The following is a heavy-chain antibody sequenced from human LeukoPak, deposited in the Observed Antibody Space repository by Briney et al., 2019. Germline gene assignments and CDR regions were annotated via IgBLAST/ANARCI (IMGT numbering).Heavy chain of an antibody. CDR1: GFTFSTFW. J-gene: IGHJ4*02. D-gene: IGHD6-19*01. CDR2: ISNDGSTT. V-gene: IGHV3-74*01. CDR3: AREGQWLVDFDY. Sequence: GGSLRLSCAASGFTFSTFWMHWVRQTPGKGLVWVSRISNDGSTTHYADSVKGRFTISRDNAKNSLYLQMNSLRAEDTALYYCAREGQWLVDFDYWGQGTLVTVSS.